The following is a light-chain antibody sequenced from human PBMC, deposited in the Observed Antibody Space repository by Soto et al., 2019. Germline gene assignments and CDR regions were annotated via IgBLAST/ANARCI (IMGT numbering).Light chain of an antibody. Sequence: QSALTQPASVSGSPGQSITISCTGTSSDIGTYNYVSWYQQHPGKAPKLIIYEVSYRPLGVSNRFSGSKSGNTSSLTISGLQAEDEADYFCTSYTLTRAPQVFGSGPKLT. CDR2: EVS. J-gene: IGLJ1*01. V-gene: IGLV2-14*01. CDR1: SSDIGTYNY. CDR3: TSYTLTRAPQV.